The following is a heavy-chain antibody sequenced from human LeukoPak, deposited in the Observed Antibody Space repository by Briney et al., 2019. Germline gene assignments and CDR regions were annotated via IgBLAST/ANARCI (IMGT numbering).Heavy chain of an antibody. Sequence: SETLSLTCAVYGGSFSGYYWSWIRQPPGKGLEWIGEINHSGSTNYNPSLKSRVTISVDTSKNQFSLKLSSVTAADTAVYYCARGRVYVVVVPAAIRRHYYYMDVWGKGTTVTVSS. CDR3: ARGRVYVVVVPAAIRRHYYYMDV. CDR2: INHSGST. CDR1: GGSFSGYY. V-gene: IGHV4-34*01. D-gene: IGHD2-2*01. J-gene: IGHJ6*03.